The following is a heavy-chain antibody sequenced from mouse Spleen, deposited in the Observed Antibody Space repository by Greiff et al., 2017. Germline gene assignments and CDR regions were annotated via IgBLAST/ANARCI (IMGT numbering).Heavy chain of an antibody. CDR1: GYTFTNYW. CDR3: ASDYGNYRFAY. Sequence: QVQLQQSGAELARPGTSVKMSCKASGYTFTNYWIGWAKQRPGHGLEWIGDIYPGGGYTNYNEKFKGKATLTADKSSSTAYMQFSSLTSEDSAIYYCASDYGNYRFAYWGQGTLVTVSA. J-gene: IGHJ3*01. D-gene: IGHD2-1*01. V-gene: IGHV1-63*01. CDR2: IYPGGGYT.